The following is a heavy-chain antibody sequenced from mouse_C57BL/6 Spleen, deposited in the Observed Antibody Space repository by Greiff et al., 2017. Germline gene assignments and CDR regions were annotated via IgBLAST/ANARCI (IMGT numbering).Heavy chain of an antibody. CDR3: ARCGGNYVDAMDY. CDR1: GYTFTSYT. CDR2: INPSSGYT. D-gene: IGHD2-1*01. V-gene: IGHV1-4*01. Sequence: QVQLQQSGAELARPGSSVTMSCKASGYTFTSYTMHWVKPRPGQGLEWIGYINPSSGYTKYNQKFKDKATLTADKSSRTAYMQLSSLTSEDSAVYYCARCGGNYVDAMDYWGQGTSVTVSS. J-gene: IGHJ4*01.